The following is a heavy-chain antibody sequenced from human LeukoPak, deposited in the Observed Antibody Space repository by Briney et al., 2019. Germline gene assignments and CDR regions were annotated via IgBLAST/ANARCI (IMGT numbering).Heavy chain of an antibody. V-gene: IGHV1-18*01. D-gene: IGHD1-7*01. J-gene: IGHJ5*02. CDR3: ARGITGTMGRGYNWFDP. Sequence: ASVKVSCKASGYTFTSYGISWVRQAPGQGLEWMGWISAYNGNTNYAQKLQGRVTMTTDTSTSTAYMEPRSLRSDDTAVYYCARGITGTMGRGYNWFDPWGQGTLVTVSS. CDR2: ISAYNGNT. CDR1: GYTFTSYG.